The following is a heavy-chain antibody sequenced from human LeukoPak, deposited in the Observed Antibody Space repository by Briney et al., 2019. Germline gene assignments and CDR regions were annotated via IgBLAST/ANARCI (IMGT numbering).Heavy chain of an antibody. CDR3: PIGPRYDILTGYYPGNFDY. D-gene: IGHD3-9*01. CDR1: GYTFTRYY. J-gene: IGHJ4*02. Sequence: ASVNVSCKASGYTFTRYYMHWVGQSAGQGVECMGGINPNSGGTNYAQKLQCRVTMTRDTSISTAYMELSRLTSDSRAGDCFPIGPRYDILTGYYPGNFDYSGQGNLVTVSS. V-gene: IGHV1-2*02. CDR2: INPNSGGT.